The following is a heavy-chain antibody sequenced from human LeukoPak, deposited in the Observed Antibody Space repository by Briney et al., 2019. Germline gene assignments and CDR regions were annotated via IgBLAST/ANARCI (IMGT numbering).Heavy chain of an antibody. Sequence: SETLSLTCAVSGGSISSSNWWSWVRQPPGKGLEWIGEIYHSGSTNYNPSLKSRVTISVDKSKNQFSLKLSSVTAADTAVYYCAREVQLWFSRRNWFDPWGQGTLVTVSS. D-gene: IGHD5-18*01. CDR3: AREVQLWFSRRNWFDP. J-gene: IGHJ5*02. CDR2: IYHSGST. V-gene: IGHV4-4*02. CDR1: GGSISSSNW.